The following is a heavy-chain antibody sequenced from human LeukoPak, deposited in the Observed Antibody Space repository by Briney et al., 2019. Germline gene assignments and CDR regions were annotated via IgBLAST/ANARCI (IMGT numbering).Heavy chain of an antibody. CDR3: ARDVNDDAAGV. CDR1: GFTFSNYY. V-gene: IGHV3-11*01. D-gene: IGHD3-10*01. Sequence: GGSLRLSCSASGFTFSNYYMSWIRQAPGKGREWVSYISSSGSTIYYADSVKGRFTISSDNAKNSLYLEMNSLRAEDRAVYYCARDVNDDAAGVWGQGTLVTVSS. J-gene: IGHJ4*02. CDR2: ISSSGSTI.